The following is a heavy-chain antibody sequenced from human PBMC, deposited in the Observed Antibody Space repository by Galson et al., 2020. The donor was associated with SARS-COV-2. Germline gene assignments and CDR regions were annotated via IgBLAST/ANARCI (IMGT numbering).Heavy chain of an antibody. CDR1: GFTFRSYR. J-gene: IGHJ6*02. Sequence: AGGSLSPSGAASGFTFRSYRRTWVRPAPGKGLEWVPSIRIRRSYINNADSVKGQFTISRDNAKNSLYLQMNSLRAEDTAVYYCASLAAAGTLHYYYGMDVWGQGTTVTVSS. CDR2: IRIRRSYI. V-gene: IGHV3-21*01. CDR3: ASLAAAGTLHYYYGMDV. D-gene: IGHD6-13*01.